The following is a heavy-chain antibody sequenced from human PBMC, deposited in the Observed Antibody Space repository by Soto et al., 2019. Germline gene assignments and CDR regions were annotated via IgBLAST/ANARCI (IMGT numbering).Heavy chain of an antibody. CDR2: INPNSGGT. CDR1: GYTFTGYY. Sequence: GASVKVSCKAFGYTFTGYYMHWVRQAPGQGLEWMGWINPNSGGTDYAQKFQGRVTMTRDTSISTASMELSRLGSDDTAVYYCARALSNRPGIENAIDYWGQGTPVTVSS. J-gene: IGHJ4*02. CDR3: ARALSNRPGIENAIDY. V-gene: IGHV1-2*02. D-gene: IGHD6-13*01.